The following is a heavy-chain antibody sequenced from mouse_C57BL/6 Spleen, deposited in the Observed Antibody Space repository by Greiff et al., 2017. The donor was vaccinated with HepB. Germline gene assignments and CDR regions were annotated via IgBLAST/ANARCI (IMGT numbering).Heavy chain of an antibody. V-gene: IGHV1-4*01. CDR1: GYTFTSYT. CDR2: INPSSGYT. Sequence: QVQLQQSGAELARPGASVKMSCKASGYTFTSYTMHWVKQRPGQGLEWIGYINPSSGYTKYNQKFKDKATLTADKSSSTAYMQLSRLTSEDSAVYYCARYYSNPYAMDYWGQGTSVTVSS. CDR3: ARYYSNPYAMDY. D-gene: IGHD2-5*01. J-gene: IGHJ4*01.